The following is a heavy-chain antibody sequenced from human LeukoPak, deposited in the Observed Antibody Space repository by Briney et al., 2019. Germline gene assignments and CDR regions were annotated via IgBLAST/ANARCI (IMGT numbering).Heavy chain of an antibody. CDR1: GFTFSSDG. J-gene: IGHJ6*03. Sequence: GGSLRLSCEASGFTFSSDGMSWVRQAPGKGLEWVSSISGSDDRTNYADSVKGRFSISRDNSKNTLYLQMNSLRAEDTAVYYCAKQGRDWLRDYYYYMDVWGKGTTVTISS. D-gene: IGHD3-9*01. CDR3: AKQGRDWLRDYYYYMDV. V-gene: IGHV3-23*01. CDR2: ISGSDDRT.